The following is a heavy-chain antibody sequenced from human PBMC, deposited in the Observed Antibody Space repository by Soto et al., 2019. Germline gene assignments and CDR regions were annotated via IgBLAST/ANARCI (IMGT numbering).Heavy chain of an antibody. Sequence: SVKVSCKASGGTFSSYAISWVRQAPGQGLEWMGGIIPIFGTANYAQKFQGRVTITADESTSTAYMELSSLRSEDTAVYYCAREPFRSSGYYRYDYYGMDVWGQGTTVTVSS. CDR1: GGTFSSYA. CDR3: AREPFRSSGYYRYDYYGMDV. J-gene: IGHJ6*02. V-gene: IGHV1-69*13. D-gene: IGHD3-22*01. CDR2: IIPIFGTA.